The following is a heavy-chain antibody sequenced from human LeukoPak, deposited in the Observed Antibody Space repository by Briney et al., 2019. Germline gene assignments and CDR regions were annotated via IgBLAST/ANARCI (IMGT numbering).Heavy chain of an antibody. CDR1: GYTFTSYY. Sequence: ASVKVSCKAAGYTFTSYYIHWVRQAPGQGLEWMGIVDPSGGRTTYAQKFQGRLTMTRDASTSTVYMELSSLRSEDTAVYYCASNGKQQLVLRYYFDYWGQGTLVTVSS. CDR2: VDPSGGRT. J-gene: IGHJ4*02. D-gene: IGHD6-13*01. CDR3: ASNGKQQLVLRYYFDY. V-gene: IGHV1-46*01.